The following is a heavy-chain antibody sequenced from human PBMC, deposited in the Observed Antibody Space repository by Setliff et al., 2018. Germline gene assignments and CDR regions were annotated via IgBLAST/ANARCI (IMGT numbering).Heavy chain of an antibody. CDR1: GGSFSAYY. CDR3: ATGDVYDSSAFFSDWFDP. D-gene: IGHD3-22*01. CDR2: ISHGGGT. Sequence: LSLTCTAYGGSFSAYYWSWIRQPPGKGLEWIGEISHGGGTNYNPSLKSRVTISIDTSKNLFSLKLTSVTAADTAVYYRATGDVYDSSAFFSDWFDPWGQGTLVTVSS. V-gene: IGHV4-34*01. J-gene: IGHJ5*02.